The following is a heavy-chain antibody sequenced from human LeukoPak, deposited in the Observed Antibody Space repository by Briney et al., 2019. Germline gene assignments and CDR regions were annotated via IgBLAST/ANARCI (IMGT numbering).Heavy chain of an antibody. CDR2: VYYYAGLT. CDR1: GGSIGSGTYH. J-gene: IGHJ5*02. Sequence: PSETLSLTCTVSGGSIGSGTYHWGWIRQSPGKGLEWIGSVYYYAGLTFYNPSLKSRVTISVDTSKNQFSLKLSSVTAADTAVYYCARDPMVRGVIITFGWFDPWGQGTLVTVSS. V-gene: IGHV4-39*07. D-gene: IGHD3-10*01. CDR3: ARDPMVRGVIITFGWFDP.